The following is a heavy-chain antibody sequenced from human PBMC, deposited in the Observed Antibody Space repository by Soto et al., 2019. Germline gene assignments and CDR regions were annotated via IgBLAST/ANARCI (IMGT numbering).Heavy chain of an antibody. D-gene: IGHD3-9*01. CDR3: AHIGDILTGYSYFDY. J-gene: IGHJ4*02. CDR2: IYWDDDK. Sequence: QITLKESGPTLVKPTQTLTLTCTFSGFSLSTSGVGVGWIRQPPGKALEWLALIYWDDDKRYSPSLKSRLTNTKDTSKNQEVLTMTHMDPVDTATYYCAHIGDILTGYSYFDYWGQGTLVTVSS. CDR1: GFSLSTSGVG. V-gene: IGHV2-5*02.